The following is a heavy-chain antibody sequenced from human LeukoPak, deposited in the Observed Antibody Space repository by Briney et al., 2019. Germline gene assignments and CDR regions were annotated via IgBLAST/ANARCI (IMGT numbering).Heavy chain of an antibody. V-gene: IGHV3-9*01. J-gene: IGHJ4*02. CDR3: ARDFVFGSGVGDY. Sequence: PGGSLRLSCAASGFTFDDYAMHWVRQAPGKGLEWVSGISWNSGSIGYADSVKGRFTISRDNAKNSLYLQMNSLRAEDTALYYCARDFVFGSGVGDYWGQGTLVTVSS. D-gene: IGHD2-15*01. CDR1: GFTFDDYA. CDR2: ISWNSGSI.